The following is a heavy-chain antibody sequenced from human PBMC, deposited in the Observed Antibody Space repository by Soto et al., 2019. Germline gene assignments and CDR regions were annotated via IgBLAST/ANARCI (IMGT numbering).Heavy chain of an antibody. CDR1: GFTFSDYY. V-gene: IGHV3-11*01. J-gene: IGHJ4*02. CDR3: AKRSIMAASGTYYFDF. CDR2: ISSSGSTI. D-gene: IGHD6-13*01. Sequence: GGSLRLSCAASGFTFSDYYMSWIRQAPGKGLEWVSYISSSGSTIYYADSVKGRFTISRDNAKNSLYLQMNNLRADDSALYYCAKRSIMAASGTYYFDFWGQGTLVTVSS.